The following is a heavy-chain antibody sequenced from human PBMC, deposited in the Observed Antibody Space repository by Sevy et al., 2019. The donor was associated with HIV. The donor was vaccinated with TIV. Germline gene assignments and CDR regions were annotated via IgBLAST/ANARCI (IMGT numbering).Heavy chain of an antibody. CDR2: FDPEDDET. J-gene: IGHJ4*02. CDR3: ATTKDYYDSSGSPFDY. V-gene: IGHV1-24*01. D-gene: IGHD3-22*01. Sequence: ASVKVSCMVSGYTLSELSMHWVRQAPGKGLEWMGSFDPEDDETIYAQKFQGRVTMTEDTSTDTAYMELNNLRSEDTAGYYVATTKDYYDSSGSPFDYWGQGTLVTVSS. CDR1: GYTLSELS.